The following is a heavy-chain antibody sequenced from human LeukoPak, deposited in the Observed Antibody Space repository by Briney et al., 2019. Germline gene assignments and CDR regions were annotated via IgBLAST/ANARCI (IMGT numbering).Heavy chain of an antibody. D-gene: IGHD2-15*01. CDR1: AGSFSGYY. CDR3: ARGRKRVVAAHKILDY. CDR2: INHSGST. Sequence: SETLSLTCAVYAGSFSGYYWSWIRQPPGKGLEWIGEINHSGSTNYNPSLKSRVTISVDTSKNQFSLKLSSVTAADTAVYYCARGRKRVVAAHKILDYWGQGTLVTVSS. J-gene: IGHJ4*02. V-gene: IGHV4-34*01.